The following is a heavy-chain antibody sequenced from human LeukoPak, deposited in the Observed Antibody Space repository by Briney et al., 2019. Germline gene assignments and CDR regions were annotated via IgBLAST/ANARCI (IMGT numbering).Heavy chain of an antibody. Sequence: GGSLRLSCAASGFPFSSYWMSWVRQAPGKGLEWVANINQDGSEKYYADSVKGRFTISRDNSKNSLYLQMNSLRSEDTALYYCAKDSSEYQLLYWGQGTLVTVSS. CDR2: INQDGSEK. CDR1: GFPFSSYW. CDR3: AKDSSEYQLLY. J-gene: IGHJ4*02. D-gene: IGHD2-2*01. V-gene: IGHV3-7*03.